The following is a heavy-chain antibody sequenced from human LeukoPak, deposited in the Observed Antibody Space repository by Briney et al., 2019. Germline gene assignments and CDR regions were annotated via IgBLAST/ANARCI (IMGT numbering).Heavy chain of an antibody. CDR1: GYSFNSYG. Sequence: ASVKVSCKASGYSFNSYGVSWVRQAPGQGLEWMGWISAYNGNTNYAQKLQGRVTMTTDTSTSTAYMELRSLRSDDTAVYYCATYDILTGYFDLWGQGTLVTVSS. CDR3: ATYDILTGYFDL. J-gene: IGHJ4*02. D-gene: IGHD3-9*01. V-gene: IGHV1-18*01. CDR2: ISAYNGNT.